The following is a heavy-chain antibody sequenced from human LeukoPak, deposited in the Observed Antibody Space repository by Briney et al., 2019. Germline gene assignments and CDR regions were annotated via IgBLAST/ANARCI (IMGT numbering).Heavy chain of an antibody. CDR2: ISYDGSNK. J-gene: IGHJ6*02. CDR3: AKCIEGGQWQDSYYYYGMDV. CDR1: GFTFSSCG. D-gene: IGHD6-19*01. V-gene: IGHV3-30*18. Sequence: GGSLRLSCVDSGFTFSSCGMHWVRQAPGKGLEWVAVISYDGSNKYYADSVKGRFTISRDNSKNTLYLQMNSLRAEDTAVYYCAKCIEGGQWQDSYYYYGMDVWGQGTTVTVSS.